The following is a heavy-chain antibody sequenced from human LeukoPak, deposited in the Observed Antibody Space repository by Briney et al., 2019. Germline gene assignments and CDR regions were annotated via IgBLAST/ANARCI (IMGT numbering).Heavy chain of an antibody. CDR1: GYSISSGYY. CDR3: ARAPNVGGNGAFDI. J-gene: IGHJ3*02. V-gene: IGHV4-38-2*02. D-gene: IGHD4-23*01. CDR2: IYSGST. Sequence: SETLSLTCIVSGYSISSGYYWGWIRQPPGKGLEWIGSIYSGSTYYNPSLKSRVTISVDTSKNQFSLKLSSVTAADTAVYYCARAPNVGGNGAFDIWGQGTMVTVSS.